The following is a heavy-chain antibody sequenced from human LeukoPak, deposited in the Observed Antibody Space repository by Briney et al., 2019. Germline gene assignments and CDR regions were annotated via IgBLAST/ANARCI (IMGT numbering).Heavy chain of an antibody. CDR3: ARDFGVAIFDY. V-gene: IGHV4-31*03. CDR1: GGSISSGGYY. D-gene: IGHD3-3*01. CDR2: IYYSGST. Sequence: SETLSLTCTVSGGSISSGGYYWSWIRQHPGKGLEWIGYIYYSGSTCYNPSLKSRVTISVDTSKNQFSLKLSSVTAADTAVYYCARDFGVAIFDYWGQGTLVTVSS. J-gene: IGHJ4*02.